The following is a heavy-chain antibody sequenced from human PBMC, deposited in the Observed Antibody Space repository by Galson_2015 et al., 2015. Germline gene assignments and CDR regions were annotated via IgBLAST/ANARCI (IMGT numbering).Heavy chain of an antibody. D-gene: IGHD3-10*01. V-gene: IGHV3-30*18. Sequence: SLRLSCAASGFTFSSYGMHWVRQAPGKGLEWVAVISYDGSNKYYADSVKGRFTISRDNSKNTLYLQMNSLRAEDTAVYYCAKFGFGESLNPYYYGMDVWGQGTTVTVSS. CDR1: GFTFSSYG. CDR2: ISYDGSNK. J-gene: IGHJ6*02. CDR3: AKFGFGESLNPYYYGMDV.